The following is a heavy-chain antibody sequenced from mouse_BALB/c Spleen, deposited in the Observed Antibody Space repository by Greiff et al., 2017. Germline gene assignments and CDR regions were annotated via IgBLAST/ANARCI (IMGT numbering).Heavy chain of an antibody. V-gene: IGHV6-6*02. J-gene: IGHJ4*01. CDR1: GFTFSNYW. Sequence: EVKLVESGGGLVQPGGSMKLSCVASGFTFSNYWMNWVRQSPEKGLEWVAEIRLKSNNYATHYAESVKGRFTISRDDSKSSVYLQMNNLRAEDTGIYYCTRESFFYAMDYWGQGTSVTVSS. CDR2: IRLKSNNYAT. CDR3: TRESFFYAMDY.